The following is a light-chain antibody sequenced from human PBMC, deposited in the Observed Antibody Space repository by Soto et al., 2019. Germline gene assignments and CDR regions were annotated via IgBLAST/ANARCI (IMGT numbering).Light chain of an antibody. CDR1: QSICSW. V-gene: IGKV1-5*03. CDR2: QAS. Sequence: DIQMTQSPSSLSASVGDRVSITCRASQSICSWLAWYQQKPGKAPKLLIFQASTLETEVPSRFSGSGSGTEFTLTINSLQPDDFAAYYCQQYDRYPYTFGQGTRLEIK. CDR3: QQYDRYPYT. J-gene: IGKJ2*01.